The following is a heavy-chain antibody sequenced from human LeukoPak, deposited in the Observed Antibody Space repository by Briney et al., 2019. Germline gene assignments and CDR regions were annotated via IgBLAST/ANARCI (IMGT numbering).Heavy chain of an antibody. J-gene: IGHJ4*02. CDR2: INPNSGDT. CDR1: GYTFTSYY. CDR3: ARGLLTGIPFDY. D-gene: IGHD7-27*01. Sequence: ASVKVSCKASGYTFTSYYMHWVRQAPGQGLEWMGWINPNSGDTNYAQKFQARVTMTRDTSISTAYMELSRLRSDDTAVYYCARGLLTGIPFDYWGQGTLVTVSS. V-gene: IGHV1-2*02.